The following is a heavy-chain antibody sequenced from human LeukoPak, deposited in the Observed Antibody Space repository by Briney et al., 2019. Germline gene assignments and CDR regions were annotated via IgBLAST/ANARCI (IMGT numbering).Heavy chain of an antibody. CDR3: AKDHYYGSGSLDY. Sequence: GGSLRLSCAASGFTFSSYSMNWVRQAPGKGLEWVSSISTSSIYIYYTDSVKGRFTISRDNAKNSLYLQMNSLRAEDTAVYYCAKDHYYGSGSLDYWGQGTLVTVSS. CDR2: ISTSSIYI. D-gene: IGHD3-10*01. V-gene: IGHV3-21*01. J-gene: IGHJ4*02. CDR1: GFTFSSYS.